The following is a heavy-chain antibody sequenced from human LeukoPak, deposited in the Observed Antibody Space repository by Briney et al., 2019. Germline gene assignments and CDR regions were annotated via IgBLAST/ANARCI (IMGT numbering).Heavy chain of an antibody. CDR1: GFTFSSYA. D-gene: IGHD3-22*01. Sequence: PGGSLRLSCAASGFTFSSYAMSWVRQAPGKGLEWVSAISGSGGSTYYADSVKGRFTISRDNSKNTLYLQMNSLRAEDTAVYYCAKDGDGSGYSNWFDPWGQGTLVTVSS. CDR2: ISGSGGST. CDR3: AKDGDGSGYSNWFDP. V-gene: IGHV3-23*01. J-gene: IGHJ5*02.